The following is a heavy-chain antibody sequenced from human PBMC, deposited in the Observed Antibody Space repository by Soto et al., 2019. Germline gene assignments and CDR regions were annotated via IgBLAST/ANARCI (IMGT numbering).Heavy chain of an antibody. J-gene: IGHJ6*02. D-gene: IGHD1-1*01. V-gene: IGHV4-30-4*01. CDR1: GGSISSGDYY. CDR3: ARGPYIKYYYYGMDV. Sequence: SETLSLTCTVSGGSISSGDYYWSWIRQPPGKGLEWIGYIYYSGSTYYNPSLKSRVTISVDTSKNQFSLKLSSVTAADTAVYYCARGPYIKYYYYGMDVPGQGSKVTVSS. CDR2: IYYSGST.